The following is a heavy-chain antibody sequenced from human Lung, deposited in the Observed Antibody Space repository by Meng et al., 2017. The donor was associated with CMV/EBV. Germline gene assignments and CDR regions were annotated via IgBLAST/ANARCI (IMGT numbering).Heavy chain of an antibody. V-gene: IGHV3-21*06. CDR2: ISSSSAYI. D-gene: IGHD5-12*01. J-gene: IGHJ4*02. Sequence: SXAASGFMFSSYTMNWVRQAPGRGLEWVSSISSSSAYIFYADSVKGRFTISRDNAKNSLNLQMHSLRAEDTALYYCARGDYSGYDVPDYWGQGTLVXISS. CDR1: GFMFSSYT. CDR3: ARGDYSGYDVPDY.